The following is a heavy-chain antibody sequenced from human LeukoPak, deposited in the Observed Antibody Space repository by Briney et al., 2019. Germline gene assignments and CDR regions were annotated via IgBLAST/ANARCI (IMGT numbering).Heavy chain of an antibody. J-gene: IGHJ4*02. Sequence: SETMSLTCTVSGESISGFYGTWIRQPPGKGLEWIGYIYYSGSTNYNPSLKSRVTISVDTSKNQFSLKLSSVTAADTAVYYCARGVVIAPQTFDYWGQGTLVTVSS. CDR1: GESISGFY. V-gene: IGHV4-59*01. D-gene: IGHD2-21*01. CDR2: IYYSGST. CDR3: ARGVVIAPQTFDY.